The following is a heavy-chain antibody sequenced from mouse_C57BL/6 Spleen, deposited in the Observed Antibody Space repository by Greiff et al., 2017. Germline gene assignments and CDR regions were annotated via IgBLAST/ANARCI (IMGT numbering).Heavy chain of an antibody. CDR3: ARHYDYGYAMDY. CDR1: GFTFSDYY. D-gene: IGHD2-4*01. Sequence: VKLVESGGGLVQPGGSLQLSCAASGFTFSDYYMYWVRQTPEKRLEWVAYISNGGGSTYNPDTVKGRVTISRDNATKPLYLQTSRLKSEDTAMYYCARHYDYGYAMDYWGQGTSVTVSS. J-gene: IGHJ4*01. V-gene: IGHV5-12*01. CDR2: ISNGGGST.